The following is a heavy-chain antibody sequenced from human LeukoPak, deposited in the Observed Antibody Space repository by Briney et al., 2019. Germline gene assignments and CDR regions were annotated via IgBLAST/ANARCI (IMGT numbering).Heavy chain of an antibody. D-gene: IGHD3-22*01. Sequence: PGGSLRLSCAASGFTFSSYAMSWVRQAPGKGLEWVSAISGSGGSTYYADSVKGRFTISRDNSKNTLYLQMNSLRAEDTAVYYCAASGDSSGYYLFDYWGQGTLVTVSS. CDR3: AASGDSSGYYLFDY. V-gene: IGHV3-23*01. CDR2: ISGSGGST. CDR1: GFTFSSYA. J-gene: IGHJ4*02.